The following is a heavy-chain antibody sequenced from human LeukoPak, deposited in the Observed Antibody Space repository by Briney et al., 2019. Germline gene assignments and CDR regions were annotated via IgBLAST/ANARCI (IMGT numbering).Heavy chain of an antibody. V-gene: IGHV4-4*07. CDR1: GGSISSYY. Sequence: PSETLSLTCTVSGGSISSYYWSWIRQPAGKGLEWIGRIYTSGSTNYNPSLKSRVTMSVDTSKNQFSLKVTSVTAADTAVYYCARDLGMAGIAPVDYWGQGTLVTVSS. J-gene: IGHJ4*02. CDR2: IYTSGST. D-gene: IGHD6-19*01. CDR3: ARDLGMAGIAPVDY.